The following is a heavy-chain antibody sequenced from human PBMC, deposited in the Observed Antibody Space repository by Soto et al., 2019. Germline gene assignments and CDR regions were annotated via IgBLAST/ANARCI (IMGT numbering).Heavy chain of an antibody. D-gene: IGHD6-19*01. CDR3: STGMRIAVAGTGAFDI. CDR2: IYYSGIT. V-gene: IGHV4-39*01. CDR1: GGSISSSSYY. Sequence: SETLSLTCTVSGGSISSSSYYWGWIRQPPGKGLEWIGSIYYSGITYYNPSLKSRVTISVDTSKNQFSLKLSSVTAADTAVYYCSTGMRIAVAGTGAFDIWGQGTMVTVSS. J-gene: IGHJ3*02.